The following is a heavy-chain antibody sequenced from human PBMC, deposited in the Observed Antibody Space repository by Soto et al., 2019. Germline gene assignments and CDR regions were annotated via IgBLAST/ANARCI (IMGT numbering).Heavy chain of an antibody. CDR2: IYHSGST. J-gene: IGHJ5*02. V-gene: IGHV4-30-2*01. Sequence: ASETLSLTCAVSGGSTSSGGYSWSWIRQPPGKGLEWIGYIYHSGSTYYNPSLKSRVTISVDRSKNQFSLKLSSVTAADTAVYYCARYSYGPNWFDPWGQGTLVTVSS. CDR3: ARYSYGPNWFDP. CDR1: GGSTSSGGYS. D-gene: IGHD5-18*01.